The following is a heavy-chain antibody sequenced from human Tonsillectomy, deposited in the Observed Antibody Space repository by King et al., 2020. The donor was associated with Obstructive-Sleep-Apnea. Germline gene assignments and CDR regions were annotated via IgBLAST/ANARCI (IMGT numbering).Heavy chain of an antibody. CDR1: GFTFSSYD. V-gene: IGHV3-13*01. CDR2: IGTAGDT. D-gene: IGHD5-12*01. J-gene: IGHJ4*02. Sequence: VQLVESGGGLVQPGGSLRLSCAASGFTFSSYDMHWVRQATGKGLEWVSAIGTAGDTYYPGSVKGRITISRENAKNSLYLQMNSLRAGETAVYYCARARGGYSGYDYSYYFDYWGQGTLVTVSS. CDR3: ARARGGYSGYDYSYYFDY.